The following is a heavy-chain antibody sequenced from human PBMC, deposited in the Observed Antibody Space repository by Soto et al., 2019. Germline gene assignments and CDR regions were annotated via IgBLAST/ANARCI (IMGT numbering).Heavy chain of an antibody. CDR2: IIPIFGTP. CDR1: GGTFSTYT. CDR3: ARGLECRGYCLDKPTWFAP. J-gene: IGHJ5*02. V-gene: IGHV1-69*06. Sequence: QVQLVQSGAEVKKPGSSVKVSCKASGGTFSTYTFSWVRQAPGQGREWVGRIIPIFGTPYYSQKFQGRVTITADKSTSTVYMELSSLRSDDTAVYFCARGLECRGYCLDKPTWFAPWGQGTLVTVSS. D-gene: IGHD2-15*01.